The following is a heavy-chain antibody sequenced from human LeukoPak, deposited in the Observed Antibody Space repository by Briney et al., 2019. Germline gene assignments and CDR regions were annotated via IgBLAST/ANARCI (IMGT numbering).Heavy chain of an antibody. J-gene: IGHJ4*02. D-gene: IGHD6-13*01. Sequence: SQTLSLTCTSSGARVSSSSDALNWIRQSPSRGLEWLGRTYYRSKWYNDYAVSVKSRVNINPDTSKNQFSLHLNSVTPEDTAVYYCVRVGSSSWVDYSGQGTLVTVSS. CDR2: TYYRSKWYN. CDR1: GARVSSSSDA. V-gene: IGHV6-1*01. CDR3: VRVGSSSWVDY.